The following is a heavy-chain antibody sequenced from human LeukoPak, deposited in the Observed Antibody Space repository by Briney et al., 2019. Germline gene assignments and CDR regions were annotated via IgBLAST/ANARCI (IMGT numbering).Heavy chain of an antibody. Sequence: KFQGRVTITRDTSASTAYMELSSLRSEDTAVYYCARDLVGTTNLGDYWGQGTLVTVSS. D-gene: IGHD1-26*01. CDR3: ARDLVGTTNLGDY. V-gene: IGHV1-3*01. J-gene: IGHJ4*02.